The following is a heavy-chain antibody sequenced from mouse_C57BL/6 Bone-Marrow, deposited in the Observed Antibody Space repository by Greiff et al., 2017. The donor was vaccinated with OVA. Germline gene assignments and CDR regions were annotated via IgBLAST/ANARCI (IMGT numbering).Heavy chain of an antibody. CDR1: GYTFTDYY. D-gene: IGHD1-1*01. CDR2: IFPGSGST. CDR3: AIYYYGSSYYWYFDV. V-gene: IGHV1-75*01. Sequence: QVQLQQSGPELVKPGASVKISCKASGYTFTDYYINWVKQRPGQGLEWIGWIFPGSGSTYYNEKFKGKATLTVDKSSSTAYMLLSSLTSEDSAVYFCAIYYYGSSYYWYFDVWGTGTTVTVSS. J-gene: IGHJ1*03.